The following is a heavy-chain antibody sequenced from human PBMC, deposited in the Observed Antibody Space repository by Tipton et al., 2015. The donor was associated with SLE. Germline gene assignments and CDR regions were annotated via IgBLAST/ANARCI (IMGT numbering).Heavy chain of an antibody. V-gene: IGHV4-39*01. CDR1: TFSSYW. CDR2: IFYSGST. D-gene: IGHD3-10*01. Sequence: TFSSYWMSWIRQPPGKGLEWVGGIFYSGSTYYNSSLKSRVTLSVDTSSNQFSLKLSSLTAADTAVYYCARRSRFYNYFDYWGQGTLLTVAS. J-gene: IGHJ4*02. CDR3: ARRSRFYNYFDY.